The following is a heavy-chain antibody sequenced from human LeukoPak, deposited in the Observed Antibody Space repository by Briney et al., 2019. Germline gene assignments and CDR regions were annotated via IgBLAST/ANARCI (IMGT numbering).Heavy chain of an antibody. Sequence: GESLKISCKGSGYSFPTYLIGWLRQMPGKGLEWMGTINPSDSDTRYSPSFQGQVTISADKSISTAYLQWSSLKASDTAMYYCAMMATIPAWGQGTQVTVSA. CDR3: AMMATIPA. J-gene: IGHJ5*02. V-gene: IGHV5-51*01. D-gene: IGHD5-24*01. CDR2: INPSDSDT. CDR1: GYSFPTYL.